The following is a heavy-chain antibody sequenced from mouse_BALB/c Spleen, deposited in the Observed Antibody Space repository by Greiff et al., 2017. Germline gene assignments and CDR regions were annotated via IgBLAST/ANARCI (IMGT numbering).Heavy chain of an antibody. CDR1: GFTFSSFG. Sequence: EVKLMESGGGLVQPGGSRKLSCAASGFTFSSFGMHWVRQAPEKGLEWVAYISSGSSTIYYADTVKGRFTLSRDNPKNTLFLQMTSLRAEDTAMYYCARANWDDGGQGTTRTVAS. V-gene: IGHV5-17*02. J-gene: IGHJ2*01. D-gene: IGHD4-1*01. CDR3: ARANWDD. CDR2: ISSGSSTI.